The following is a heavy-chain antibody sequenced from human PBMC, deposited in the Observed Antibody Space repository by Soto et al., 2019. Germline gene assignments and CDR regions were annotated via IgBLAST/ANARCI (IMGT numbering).Heavy chain of an antibody. V-gene: IGHV4-34*01. CDR2: INHSGST. J-gene: IGHJ5*02. CDR1: GGSFSGYY. Sequence: ETLSLTCAVYGGSFSGYYWSWIRQPPGKGLEWIGEINHSGSTNYNPSLKSRVTISVDTSKNQFSLKLSSVTAADTAVYYCARNRIRVWFGELSYFDPWGQGTLVTVSS. D-gene: IGHD3-10*01. CDR3: ARNRIRVWFGELSYFDP.